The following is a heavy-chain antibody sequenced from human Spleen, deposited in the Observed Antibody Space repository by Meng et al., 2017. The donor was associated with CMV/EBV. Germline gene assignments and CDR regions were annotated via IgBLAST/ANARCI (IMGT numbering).Heavy chain of an antibody. CDR2: TYYRYKWYN. D-gene: IGHD6-6*01. CDR3: ARVAARFFTYYYYGMDV. Sequence: SETLSLTCAISGDSVSSNSAAWNWIRQSPSRGLEWLGRTYYRYKWYNDYAVSVKSRITINPDTSKNQFSLQLNSVTPEDTAVYYCARVAARFFTYYYYGMDVWGQGTTVTVSS. V-gene: IGHV6-1*01. J-gene: IGHJ6*02. CDR1: GDSVSSNSAA.